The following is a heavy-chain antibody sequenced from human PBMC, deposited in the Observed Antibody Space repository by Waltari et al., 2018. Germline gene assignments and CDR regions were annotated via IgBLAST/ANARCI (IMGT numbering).Heavy chain of an antibody. CDR3: ARGRTTFRPNWFDP. Sequence: QVQLQQWGAGLLKPSETLSLTCAVYGGSFSGYYRSWIRQPPGKGLEWIGEINHSGSTNYNPSLNRRVTISVDTSKNQFSLKLSSVTAADTAVYYCARGRTTFRPNWFDPWGQGTLVTVSS. V-gene: IGHV4-34*01. CDR2: INHSGST. J-gene: IGHJ5*02. D-gene: IGHD3-10*02. CDR1: GGSFSGYY.